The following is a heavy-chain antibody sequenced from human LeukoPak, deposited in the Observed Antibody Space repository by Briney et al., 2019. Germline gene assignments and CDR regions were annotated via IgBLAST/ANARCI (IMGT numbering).Heavy chain of an antibody. Sequence: EASVKVSCKASGGTFSSYTISWVRQAPGQGLEWMGRIIPILGIANYAQKFQGRVTITADKSTSTAYMELSSLRSEDTAVYYCARLAIGVVEYYFDYWGQGTLVTVSS. CDR2: IIPILGIA. J-gene: IGHJ4*02. D-gene: IGHD3-3*01. V-gene: IGHV1-69*02. CDR3: ARLAIGVVEYYFDY. CDR1: GGTFSSYT.